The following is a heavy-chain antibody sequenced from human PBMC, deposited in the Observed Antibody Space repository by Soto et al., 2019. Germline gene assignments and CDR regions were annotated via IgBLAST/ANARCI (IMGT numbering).Heavy chain of an antibody. Sequence: QVQLVQSGAXVKKXGASVKVXCKASGYTFTNYYMHWVRLAPGQGLEWMGIMNPSAGDTIYAQKFQGRVTVTRDTSTSTVYMELSSLRSEDTAVYYCARGLQHWGQGTLVTVSS. V-gene: IGHV1-46*01. J-gene: IGHJ1*01. CDR1: GYTFTNYY. CDR2: MNPSAGDT. CDR3: ARGLQH.